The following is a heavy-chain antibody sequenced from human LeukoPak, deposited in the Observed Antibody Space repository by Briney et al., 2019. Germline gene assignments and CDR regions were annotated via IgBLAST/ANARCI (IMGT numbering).Heavy chain of an antibody. CDR2: IHHSGST. D-gene: IGHD4-17*01. V-gene: IGHV4-4*02. J-gene: IGHJ4*02. Sequence: SETLSLTCAVSGDSISSNYWWTWVRQPPGKGLEWIGEIHHSGSTNYSPSLKSRVTISVDNSRNQFSLGLSSVSAADTAVYYCARAGYGDSDFDYWGQGTLVTVSS. CDR3: ARAGYGDSDFDY. CDR1: GDSISSNYW.